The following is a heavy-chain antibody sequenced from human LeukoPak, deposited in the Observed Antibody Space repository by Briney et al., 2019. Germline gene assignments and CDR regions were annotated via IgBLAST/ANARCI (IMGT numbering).Heavy chain of an antibody. CDR1: GFTFSSYS. CDR3: ARGPWFGELPHYFDY. Sequence: PGGSLRLSCAASGFTFSSYSMNWVRQAPGKGLEWVSSISSSSSYTYYADSVKGRFTISRDNAKNSLYLQMNGLRAEDTAIYYCARGPWFGELPHYFDYWGQGTPVTVSS. J-gene: IGHJ4*02. D-gene: IGHD3-10*01. V-gene: IGHV3-21*01. CDR2: ISSSSSYT.